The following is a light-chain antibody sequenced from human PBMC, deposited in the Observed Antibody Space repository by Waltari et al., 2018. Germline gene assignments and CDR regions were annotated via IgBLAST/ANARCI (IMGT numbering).Light chain of an antibody. CDR1: QSVVSAY. CDR2: GAS. CDR3: QHRDHWPPDAT. Sequence: EIVLTQSPGTLSLSPGDRATLSCRASQSVVSAYLAWYQQKPGQAPRLLIYGASRRATGIPARFSGSGSGTDFTLTISSLEPEDFAVYYCQHRDHWPPDATFGPGTKVDI. J-gene: IGKJ3*01. V-gene: IGKV3D-20*02.